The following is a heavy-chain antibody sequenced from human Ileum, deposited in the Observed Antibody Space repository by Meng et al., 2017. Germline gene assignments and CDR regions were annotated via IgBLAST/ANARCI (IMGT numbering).Heavy chain of an antibody. V-gene: IGHV4-4*02. D-gene: IGHD2-15*01. CDR2: IYLAGSP. CDR1: GGSISSSFY. CDR3: VRHGGKYFDS. J-gene: IGHJ4*02. Sequence: QWQLRESGPGLAEPSGTLSLTCTVSGGSISSSFYWSWVRQSPGKGLEWIGQIYLAGSPNYNPSLESRVTISVDKSKNQFSLRLTSVTAADTAIFYCVRHGGKYFDSWGQGTLVTVSS.